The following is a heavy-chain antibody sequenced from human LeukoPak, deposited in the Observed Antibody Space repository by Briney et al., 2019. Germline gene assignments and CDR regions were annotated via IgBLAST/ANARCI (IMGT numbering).Heavy chain of an antibody. J-gene: IGHJ4*02. D-gene: IGHD6-13*01. CDR2: ISGSGGST. V-gene: IGHV3-23*01. CDR3: AKSTAAGSGGPFDY. CDR1: GFTFSSHA. Sequence: GGSLRLSCAASGFTFSSHAMSWVRQAPGKGLEWVSAISGSGGSTYYADSVKGRFTISKDNSKNTLSLQMNSLRAEDTAVYYCAKSTAAGSGGPFDYWGQGTLVTVSS.